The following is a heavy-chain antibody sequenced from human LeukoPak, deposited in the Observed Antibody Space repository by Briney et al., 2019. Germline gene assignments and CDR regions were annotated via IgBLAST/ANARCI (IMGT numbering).Heavy chain of an antibody. J-gene: IGHJ4*02. Sequence: GGSLRLSCAVSGFPFRNAWMNWFRQAPGKGLEWVGRIATNASGGPTEYAATVKRRFTISRDASRNMLYLQMNSLKTEDTAVYYCFPYRGGWHRGQGTLVTAS. CDR1: GFPFRNAW. V-gene: IGHV3-15*04. D-gene: IGHD6-19*01. CDR3: FPYRGGWH. CDR2: IATNASGGPT.